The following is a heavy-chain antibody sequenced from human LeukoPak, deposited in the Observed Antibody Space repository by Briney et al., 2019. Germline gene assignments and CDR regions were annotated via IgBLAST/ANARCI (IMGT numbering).Heavy chain of an antibody. CDR3: ARDRFIAAAEGNYYGMDV. V-gene: IGHV4-59*01. CDR2: IYYSGST. CDR1: GGSISSYY. Sequence: SETLSLTCTVSGGSISSYYWSWIRQPPGKGLEWIGYIYYSGSTNYNPSLKSRVTISVDTSKNQFSLKLSSVTAADTAVYYCARDRFIAAAEGNYYGMDVWGKGTTVTVSS. J-gene: IGHJ6*04. D-gene: IGHD6-13*01.